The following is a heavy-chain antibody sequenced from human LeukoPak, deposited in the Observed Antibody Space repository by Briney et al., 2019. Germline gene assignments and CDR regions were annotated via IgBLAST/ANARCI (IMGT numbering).Heavy chain of an antibody. CDR1: GFTFSSYW. Sequence: GVSLRLSCVASGFTFSSYWMTWVRQAPGKGLEWVANIKQDGSEKYYVDSVKGRFTISRDNAKNLLYLQMNSLRAEDTAVYYCAREGSDWNYYYYMDVWGKGTTVTISS. V-gene: IGHV3-7*01. CDR2: IKQDGSEK. J-gene: IGHJ6*03. CDR3: AREGSDWNYYYYMDV. D-gene: IGHD6-19*01.